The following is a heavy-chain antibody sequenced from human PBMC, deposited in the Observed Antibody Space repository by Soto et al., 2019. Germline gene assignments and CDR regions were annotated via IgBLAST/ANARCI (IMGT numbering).Heavy chain of an antibody. D-gene: IGHD6-19*01. Sequence: QVQLQESGPGLVKPSGTLSLTCAVSGGSISSSNWWSWVRQPPGKGLEWIGEISHGGSTNYNPSLESRVTIALRKSHNHFSLVLTSVTAAATAVYYCAIACYTSGCHDYCGQGTLVTFSS. CDR3: AIACYTSGCHDY. J-gene: IGHJ4*02. CDR1: GGSISSSNW. V-gene: IGHV4-4*02. CDR2: ISHGGST.